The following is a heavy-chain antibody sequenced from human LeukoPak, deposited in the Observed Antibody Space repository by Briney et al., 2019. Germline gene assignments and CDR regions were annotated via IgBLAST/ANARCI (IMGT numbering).Heavy chain of an antibody. D-gene: IGHD3-3*01. J-gene: IGHJ6*02. Sequence: GRSLRLSCAASGFTFSSYGMHWVRQAPGKGLEWVAVLSYDGRNKYYADSVKARFTISRDNSKNTLYLQMNSLRAEDTAVYYCARDGGYDFWSGVYGMDVWGQGTTVTVSS. CDR1: GFTFSSYG. CDR3: ARDGGYDFWSGVYGMDV. CDR2: LSYDGRNK. V-gene: IGHV3-30*03.